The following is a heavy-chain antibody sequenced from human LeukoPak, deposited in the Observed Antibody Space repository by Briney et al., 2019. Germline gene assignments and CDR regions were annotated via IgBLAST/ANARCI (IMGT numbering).Heavy chain of an antibody. CDR3: ARGVWGSSSIGNWLDP. V-gene: IGHV4-59*01. Sequence: PSETLSLTCTVSGGSISSYYWSWIRQPPGKGLEWIGYIYYSGSTNYNPSLKSRVTISVDTSKNQFSLKLSSVTAADTAVYYRARGVWGSSSIGNWLDPWGQGTLVTVSS. CDR1: GGSISSYY. D-gene: IGHD6-6*01. CDR2: IYYSGST. J-gene: IGHJ5*02.